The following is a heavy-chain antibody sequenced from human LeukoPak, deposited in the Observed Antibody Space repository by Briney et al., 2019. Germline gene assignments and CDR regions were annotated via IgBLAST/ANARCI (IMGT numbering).Heavy chain of an antibody. D-gene: IGHD5-18*01. Sequence: PSETLSLTCAVYGGSFSGYYWSWIRQPPGKGLEWLGEINHSGSTNYNPSLKSRVTISVDTSKNQFSLKLSSATAADTAVYFCARVGYSYVINDWSRTGLGAYPTKYYYHMDVWGKGTTVTVSS. V-gene: IGHV4-34*01. J-gene: IGHJ6*03. CDR1: GGSFSGYY. CDR2: INHSGST. CDR3: ARVGYSYVINDWSRTGLGAYPTKYYYHMDV.